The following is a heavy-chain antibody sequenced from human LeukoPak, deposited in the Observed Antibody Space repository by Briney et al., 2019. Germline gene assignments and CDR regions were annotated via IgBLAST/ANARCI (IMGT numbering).Heavy chain of an antibody. J-gene: IGHJ5*02. CDR3: ARGSYCSGGSCSPRWFDP. D-gene: IGHD2-15*01. CDR1: GGSISSYY. CDR2: IYYSGST. V-gene: IGHV4-59*01. Sequence: SETLSLTCTVSGGSISSYYWSWIRQPPGKGLEWIGYIYYSGSTNYNPSLKSRVTISVDTSKNQFSLKLSSVTAADTAVYYCARGSYCSGGSCSPRWFDPWGQGTLVTVSS.